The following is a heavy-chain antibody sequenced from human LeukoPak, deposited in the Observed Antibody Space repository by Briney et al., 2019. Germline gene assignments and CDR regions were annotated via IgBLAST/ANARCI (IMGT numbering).Heavy chain of an antibody. CDR3: ARATIAVAPFDI. Sequence: SETLSLTCTVSGGSISSSSYYWGWIRQPPGKGLEWIGSIYYSGSTYYNPSLKSRVTISVDTSKNQFSLKLSSVTAADTAVYYCARATIAVAPFDIWGQGTMVTVSS. CDR2: IYYSGST. CDR1: GGSISSSSYY. D-gene: IGHD6-19*01. J-gene: IGHJ3*02. V-gene: IGHV4-39*07.